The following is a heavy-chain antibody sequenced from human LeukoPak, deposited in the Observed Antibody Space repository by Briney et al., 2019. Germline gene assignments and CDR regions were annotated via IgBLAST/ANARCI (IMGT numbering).Heavy chain of an antibody. Sequence: PGGSLRLSCAASGFTFSSYAMSWVRQAPGKGLEWVSAISGSGGSTYYADSVKGRFTISRDNSKNTLYLQMNSLRAEDTAVYYCAKTELDDFWSGYGDIDYWGQGTLVTVSS. CDR1: GFTFSSYA. CDR3: AKTELDDFWSGYGDIDY. CDR2: ISGSGGST. D-gene: IGHD3-3*01. J-gene: IGHJ4*02. V-gene: IGHV3-23*01.